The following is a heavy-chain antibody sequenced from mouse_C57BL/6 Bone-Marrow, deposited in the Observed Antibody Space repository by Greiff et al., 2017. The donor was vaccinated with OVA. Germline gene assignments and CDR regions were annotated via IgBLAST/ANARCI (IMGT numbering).Heavy chain of an antibody. Sequence: EVKLMESGGGLVQPGGSLKLSCAASGFTFSDYYMYWVRQTPEKRLEWVAYISNGGGSTYYPDTVKGRFTISRDNAKNTLFLQMTSLRSEDTAMYYCARRAATGYFDVWGTGTTVTVSS. CDR3: ARRAATGYFDV. V-gene: IGHV5-12*03. CDR1: GFTFSDYY. J-gene: IGHJ1*03. D-gene: IGHD6-1*01. CDR2: ISNGGGST.